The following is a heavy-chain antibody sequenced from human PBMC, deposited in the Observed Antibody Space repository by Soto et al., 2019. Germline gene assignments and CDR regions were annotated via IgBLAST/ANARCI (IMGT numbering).Heavy chain of an antibody. D-gene: IGHD5-18*01. CDR3: ASGIQLWLRRINNGYSG. CDR1: GGTFSTYA. J-gene: IGHJ4*02. CDR2: IIPMLGTA. Sequence: QVQLVQSGAEAKKPESSVKVSCKAPGGTFSTYAISWVRQAPGQGLEWMGGIIPMLGTANYAQRFQDRVTITADESTNTVYMELSSLRSEDTAVYFCASGIQLWLRRINNGYSGWGQGTLVTVSS. V-gene: IGHV1-69*12.